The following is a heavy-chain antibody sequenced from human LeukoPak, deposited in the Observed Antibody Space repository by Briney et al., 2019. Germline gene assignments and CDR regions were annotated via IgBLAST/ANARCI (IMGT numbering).Heavy chain of an antibody. CDR1: GFTFSSYA. V-gene: IGHV3-30-3*01. Sequence: QPGRSLKLSCAASGFTFSSYAMHWVRQAPGKGLEWVAVISYDGSNKYYADSVKGRFTISRDNSKNTLYLQVNSLRAEDTAVYYCARNHFDYWGQGTLVTVSS. J-gene: IGHJ4*02. CDR2: ISYDGSNK. CDR3: ARNHFDY.